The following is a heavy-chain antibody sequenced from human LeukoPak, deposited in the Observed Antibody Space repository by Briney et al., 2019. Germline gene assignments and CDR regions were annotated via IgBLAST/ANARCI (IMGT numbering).Heavy chain of an antibody. J-gene: IGHJ4*02. Sequence: PSQTLSLTYTVSGGSMSSGDYCWSWIRQPPGKGLEWIGYIYYSGSSHYNPSLKSRLIILVDTSKNQFSLKLSSVTAADTAVYYCARGQWGDTAIRHWGQGILVIVSS. CDR2: IYYSGSS. CDR1: GGSMSSGDYC. V-gene: IGHV4-30-4*01. CDR3: ARGQWGDTAIRH. D-gene: IGHD5-18*01.